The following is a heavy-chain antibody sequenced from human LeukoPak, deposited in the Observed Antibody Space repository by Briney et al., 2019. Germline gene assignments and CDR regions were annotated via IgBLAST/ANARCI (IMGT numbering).Heavy chain of an antibody. V-gene: IGHV3-53*01. J-gene: IGHJ4*02. CDR1: GFTVSSNY. Sequence: GGSLRLSCAASGFTVSSNYMSWVRQAPGKGLEWVSVIYSGGTTYYADSVKGRFTISRDISKNTLYLQMGSLRVEDTAVYYCARMLISSGYYVDSWGQGTLVTISS. CDR3: ARMLISSGYYVDS. D-gene: IGHD3-22*01. CDR2: IYSGGTT.